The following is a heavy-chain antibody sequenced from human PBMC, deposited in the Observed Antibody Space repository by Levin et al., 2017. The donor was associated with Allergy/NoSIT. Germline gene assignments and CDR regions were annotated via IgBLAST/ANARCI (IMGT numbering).Heavy chain of an antibody. CDR3: ARLLEDIVVVPAAMGYYYYYMDV. CDR1: GYTFTGYY. V-gene: IGHV1-2*02. J-gene: IGHJ6*03. CDR2: INPNRGGT. D-gene: IGHD2-2*01. Sequence: GESLKISCKASGYTFTGYYMHWVRQAPGQGLEWMGWINPNRGGTNYAQKFQGRVTMTRDTSISTAYMELSRLRSDDTAVYYCARLLEDIVVVPAAMGYYYYYMDVWGKGTTVTVSS.